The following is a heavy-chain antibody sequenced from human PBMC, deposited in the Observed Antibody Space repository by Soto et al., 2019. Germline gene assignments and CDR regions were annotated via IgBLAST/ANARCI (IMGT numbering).Heavy chain of an antibody. J-gene: IGHJ6*03. D-gene: IGHD2-15*01. CDR2: MNPNSGNT. CDR1: GYTFTSYD. Sequence: ASVKVSCKASGYTFTSYDINWVRQATGQGLEWMGWMNPNSGNTGYAQKFQGRVTMTRNTSISTAYMELSSLRSEDTAVYYCASRYCSGGSCSTYYMDVWGKGTTVTVPS. CDR3: ASRYCSGGSCSTYYMDV. V-gene: IGHV1-8*01.